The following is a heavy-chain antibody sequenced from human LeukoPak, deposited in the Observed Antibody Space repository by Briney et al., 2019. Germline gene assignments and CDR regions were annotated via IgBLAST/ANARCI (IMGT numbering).Heavy chain of an antibody. CDR1: GYTLTELS. CDR2: IIPIFGTA. J-gene: IGHJ4*02. Sequence: ASVKVSCKVSGYTLTELSMHWVRQAPGKGLEWMGRIIPIFGTANYAQKFQGRVTITTDESTSTAYMELSSLRSEDTAVYYCARDGRGYSYGVDYYFDYWGQGTLVTVSS. D-gene: IGHD5-18*01. V-gene: IGHV1-69*05. CDR3: ARDGRGYSYGVDYYFDY.